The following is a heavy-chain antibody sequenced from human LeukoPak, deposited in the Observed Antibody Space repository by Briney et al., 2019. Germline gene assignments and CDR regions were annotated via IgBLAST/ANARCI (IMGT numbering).Heavy chain of an antibody. CDR3: AGGDSSRWYFVY. V-gene: IGHV3-20*04. D-gene: IGHD3-22*01. J-gene: IGHJ4*02. CDR1: GFTFEEHG. CDR2: INWNGGRT. Sequence: PGGSLRLSCAASGFTFEEHGMRRVRQAPGMGLEWVSGINWNGGRTVKAESAKGRFTISRDNAKTSLYLQINTLRAKDTALYYCAGGDSSRWYFVYWGQGILVTVSS.